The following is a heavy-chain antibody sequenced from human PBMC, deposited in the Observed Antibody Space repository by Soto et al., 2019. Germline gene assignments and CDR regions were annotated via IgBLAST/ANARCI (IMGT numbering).Heavy chain of an antibody. CDR2: IHNSGTT. CDR3: ARDYGAGSYGIDY. J-gene: IGHJ4*02. D-gene: IGHD3-10*01. CDR1: GASINTYY. V-gene: IGHV4-59*01. Sequence: QVRLQESGPGLVKPSETLSLTCTVSGASINTYYWAWIRQPTGKGLEWIGYIHNSGTTDYNPSLKSRVTTSVDTSKSQFSLKLSSVTAADTAVYYCARDYGAGSYGIDYWGQGTLVTVSS.